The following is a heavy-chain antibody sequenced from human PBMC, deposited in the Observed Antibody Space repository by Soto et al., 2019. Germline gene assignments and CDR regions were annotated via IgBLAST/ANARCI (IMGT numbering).Heavy chain of an antibody. CDR1: GYTFTSYG. J-gene: IGHJ5*02. Sequence: QVQLVQSGAEVKKPGASVKVSCKASGYTFTSYGISWVRQSPGQGLEWMGWISAYNGNTNNAQKFQDRVAVTTDTATSTADMELMNLRSDDTAVYHCARTSVYSSTDNWFDPWGHGTLVTESS. D-gene: IGHD6-13*01. CDR3: ARTSVYSSTDNWFDP. V-gene: IGHV1-18*01. CDR2: ISAYNGNT.